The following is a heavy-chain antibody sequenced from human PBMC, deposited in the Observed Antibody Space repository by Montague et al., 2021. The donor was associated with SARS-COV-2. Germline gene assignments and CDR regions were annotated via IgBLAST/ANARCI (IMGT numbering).Heavy chain of an antibody. D-gene: IGHD1-1*01. Sequence: SETLSLTYTVSGATVRDYYWNWIRQTPGKGLEWIGYIFYNGYTKYNPSLESRVTLSVDTPGNQFFLSLRSVTASDTATYFCARHSVSEDGTFFRSYFDPWGQGAQVIVSS. V-gene: IGHV4-59*08. J-gene: IGHJ5*02. CDR2: IFYNGYT. CDR1: GATVRDYY. CDR3: ARHSVSEDGTFFRSYFDP.